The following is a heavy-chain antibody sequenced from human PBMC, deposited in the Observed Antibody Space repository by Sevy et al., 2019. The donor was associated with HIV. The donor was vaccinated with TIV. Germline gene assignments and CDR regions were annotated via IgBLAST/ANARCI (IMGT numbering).Heavy chain of an antibody. CDR3: AQRNSGTMAPHYFYYGLDV. CDR2: ISGSGGST. V-gene: IGHV3-23*01. CDR1: GFTFTTYA. Sequence: GGSLRLSCAASGFTFTTYAMTWVRQAPGKGLQWVSAISGSGGSTYYADSVEGRFTISRGNSKSTLYLQMNSLTPEETAVYYYAQRNSGTMAPHYFYYGLDVRGQGTTVTVSS. D-gene: IGHD5-12*01. J-gene: IGHJ6*02.